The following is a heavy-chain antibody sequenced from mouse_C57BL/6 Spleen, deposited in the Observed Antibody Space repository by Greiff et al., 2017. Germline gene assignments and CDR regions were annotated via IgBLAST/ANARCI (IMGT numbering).Heavy chain of an antibody. D-gene: IGHD1-1*01. CDR3: ANYYGSRNWYFDV. J-gene: IGHJ1*03. CDR1: GFTFSSYA. CDR2: ISDGGSYT. Sequence: EVKVVESGGGLVKPGGSLKLSCAASGFTFSSYAMSWVRQTPEKRLEWVATISDGGSYTYYPDNVKGRFTISRDNAKNNLYLQMSHLKSEDTAMYYCANYYGSRNWYFDVWGTGTTVTVSS. V-gene: IGHV5-4*03.